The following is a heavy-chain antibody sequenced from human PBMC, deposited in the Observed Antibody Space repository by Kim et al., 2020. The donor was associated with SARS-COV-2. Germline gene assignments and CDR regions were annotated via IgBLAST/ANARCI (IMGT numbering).Heavy chain of an antibody. CDR3: AKDMSSSGWYFPYYYYGMDV. J-gene: IGHJ6*02. V-gene: IGHV3-9*01. D-gene: IGHD6-19*01. CDR2: ISWNSGSI. Sequence: GGSLRLSCAASGFTFDDYAMHWVRQAPGKGLEWVSGISWNSGSIGYADSVKGRFTISRDNAKNSLYLQMNSLRAEDTALYYCAKDMSSSGWYFPYYYYGMDVWGQGTTVTGSS. CDR1: GFTFDDYA.